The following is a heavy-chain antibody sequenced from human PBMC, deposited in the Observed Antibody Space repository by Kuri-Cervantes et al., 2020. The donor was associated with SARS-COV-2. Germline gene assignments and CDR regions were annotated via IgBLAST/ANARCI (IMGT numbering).Heavy chain of an antibody. J-gene: IGHJ4*02. D-gene: IGHD3-22*01. CDR1: RYTFTMYS. CDR2: INPSGGST. CDR3: ARDFFDYDSTGSHY. V-gene: IGHV1-46*01. Sequence: ASVQVSCKASRYTFTMYSVHWVRQAPGQGLEWMGVINPSGGSTSYAQKFQDRITMTRDTSTSTVYMELSSLRSEDTAVYYRARDFFDYDSTGSHYWGQGTLVTVSS.